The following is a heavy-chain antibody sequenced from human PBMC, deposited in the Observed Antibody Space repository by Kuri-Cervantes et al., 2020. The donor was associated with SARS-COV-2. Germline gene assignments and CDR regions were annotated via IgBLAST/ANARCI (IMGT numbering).Heavy chain of an antibody. CDR3: AKTDCSGGSCYLADY. Sequence: GESLKISCAASGFTFSSYAMSWVRQAPGKGLEWVSAISGSGGSTYYADSVKGRFTISRDNAKNTLSLQMNSLRAEDTAVYYCAKTDCSGGSCYLADYWGQGTLVTVSS. D-gene: IGHD2-15*01. CDR1: GFTFSSYA. J-gene: IGHJ4*02. V-gene: IGHV3-23*01. CDR2: ISGSGGST.